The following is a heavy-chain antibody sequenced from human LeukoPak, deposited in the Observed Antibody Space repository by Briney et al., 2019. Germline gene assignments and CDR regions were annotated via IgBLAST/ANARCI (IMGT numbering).Heavy chain of an antibody. D-gene: IGHD2-2*01. CDR3: AGRPTGYCSSTSCSAEYFQH. Sequence: GGSLRLSCAASGFTFSSYNMNWVRQAPGKGLEWVSSISSSSSYIYYADSVKGRFTISRDNAKASLYLQMNSLRAEDTAVYYCAGRPTGYCSSTSCSAEYFQHWGQGTLVTVSS. V-gene: IGHV3-21*01. J-gene: IGHJ1*01. CDR2: ISSSSSYI. CDR1: GFTFSSYN.